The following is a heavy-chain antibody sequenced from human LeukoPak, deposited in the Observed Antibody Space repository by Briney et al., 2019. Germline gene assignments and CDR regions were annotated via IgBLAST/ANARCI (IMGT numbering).Heavy chain of an antibody. Sequence: ASVKVSCKASGYTFTGYYMHWVRQAPGQGLEWMGWINPNSGGTNYAQKFQGRVTMTRDTSKNQFSLKLSSVTAADTAVYYCARHTNGYYFDYWGQGTLVTVSS. CDR1: GYTFTGYY. CDR2: INPNSGGT. CDR3: ARHTNGYYFDY. D-gene: IGHD2-8*01. V-gene: IGHV1-2*02. J-gene: IGHJ4*02.